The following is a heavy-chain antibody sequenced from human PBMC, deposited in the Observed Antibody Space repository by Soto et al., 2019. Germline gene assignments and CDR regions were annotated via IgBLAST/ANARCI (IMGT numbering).Heavy chain of an antibody. CDR3: ARAVGPFDY. Sequence: QVQLVESGGGVVQPGRSLRLSCAAAGFTFSTYGIHWVRQAPGKGLEWVAVIWHDGSNKYYADSVKGRFTISRDNSKNTLSMQMNSLRAEDTAVYSCARAVGPFDYWGQGTLVTVSS. D-gene: IGHD1-26*01. J-gene: IGHJ4*02. V-gene: IGHV3-33*01. CDR2: IWHDGSNK. CDR1: GFTFSTYG.